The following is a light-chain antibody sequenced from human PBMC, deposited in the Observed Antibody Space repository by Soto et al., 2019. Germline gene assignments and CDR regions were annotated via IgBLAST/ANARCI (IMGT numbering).Light chain of an antibody. V-gene: IGKV3-11*01. CDR1: QSVSNY. J-gene: IGKJ1*01. CDR3: QQYNNWPPWT. Sequence: ENVLTQSPATLSLSPGERSTLSCRASQSVSNYVAWYQQKPRQAPRLXXYDASNRATGIPARFSGSGCGTDFTLTISSLQSEDFSVYYCQQYNNWPPWTFGQGTKVDIK. CDR2: DAS.